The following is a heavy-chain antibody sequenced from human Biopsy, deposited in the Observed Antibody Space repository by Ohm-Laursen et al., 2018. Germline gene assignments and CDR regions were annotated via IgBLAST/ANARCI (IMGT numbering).Heavy chain of an antibody. J-gene: IGHJ4*02. Sequence: EASVKVSCKASGYTFTSYAISWVRQAPGQGLEWMGGIIPIFGTANYAQKFQGRVTITADESTSTAYMELSSLRSDDTAVYYCARDALGGGRYRFFYWGQGSLVTVSS. D-gene: IGHD1-26*01. CDR1: GYTFTSYA. CDR2: IIPIFGTA. CDR3: ARDALGGGRYRFFY. V-gene: IGHV1-69*13.